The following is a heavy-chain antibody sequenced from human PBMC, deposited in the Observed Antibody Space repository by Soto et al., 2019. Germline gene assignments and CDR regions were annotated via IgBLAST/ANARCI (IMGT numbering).Heavy chain of an antibody. Sequence: GGSLRLSCAASGFTFDDYAMHWVRQAPGKGLEWVSGISWNSGSIGYADSVKGRFTISRDNAKNSLYLQMNSLRAEDTALYYCAKDRVDGSGWGYYYYGMDVWGQGTTVTVSS. CDR2: ISWNSGSI. D-gene: IGHD3-10*01. V-gene: IGHV3-9*01. CDR3: AKDRVDGSGWGYYYYGMDV. CDR1: GFTFDDYA. J-gene: IGHJ6*02.